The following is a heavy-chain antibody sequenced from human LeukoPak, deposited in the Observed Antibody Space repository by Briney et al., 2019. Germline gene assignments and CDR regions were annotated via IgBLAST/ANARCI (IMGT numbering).Heavy chain of an antibody. CDR2: IGTTGSYI. J-gene: IGHJ4*02. CDR3: ARGPTYGSRSDYFDY. Sequence: GGSLRLSCAASGFTFSNYSMNWVRQAPGKGLEWVSSIGTTGSYIFYADSVKGRFTISRDNAKNTLYLQMNSLRVEDTAVYYCARGPTYGSRSDYFDYWGQGTLVTVSS. D-gene: IGHD3-10*01. CDR1: GFTFSNYS. V-gene: IGHV3-21*01.